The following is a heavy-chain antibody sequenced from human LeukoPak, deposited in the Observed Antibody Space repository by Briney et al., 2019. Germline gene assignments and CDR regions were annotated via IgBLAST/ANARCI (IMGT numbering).Heavy chain of an antibody. Sequence: SETLSLTCSVSGGSISTGPHFWGWLRQTPGEALEWIGSVYETGTTYCTPSLQSRVTLSIDASKSQLSLRLTSVTAADTAIYFCARSAFFYGSGRGWFDTWGPGTLVSVSS. J-gene: IGHJ5*02. D-gene: IGHD3-10*01. CDR3: ARSAFFYGSGRGWFDT. V-gene: IGHV4-39*01. CDR2: VYETGTT. CDR1: GGSISTGPHF.